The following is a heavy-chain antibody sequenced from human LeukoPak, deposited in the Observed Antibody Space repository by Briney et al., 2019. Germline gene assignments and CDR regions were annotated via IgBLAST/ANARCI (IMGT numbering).Heavy chain of an antibody. V-gene: IGHV4-4*02. J-gene: IGHJ4*02. CDR3: ANLRGATGSSYFDY. D-gene: IGHD2-15*01. Sequence: PSETLSLTCAVSVGSISSSNWWSWVRQPPGKGLEWIGEIYHSGSTNYNPSLKSRVIISVDKSKNQFSLSLSSVTAADTAIYYCANLRGATGSSYFDYWGQGTLVTVSS. CDR2: IYHSGST. CDR1: VGSISSSNW.